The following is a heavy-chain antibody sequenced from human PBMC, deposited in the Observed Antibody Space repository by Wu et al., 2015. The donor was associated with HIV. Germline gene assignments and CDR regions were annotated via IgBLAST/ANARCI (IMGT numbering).Heavy chain of an antibody. CDR1: EDTFTGYY. CDR3: AEGYCSGGSCYQDYYYYGMDV. J-gene: IGHJ6*02. V-gene: IGHV1-2*02. CDR2: VNPNSGVT. Sequence: QVQLVQSGAEVKKPGASVKVSCKASEDTFTGYYIHWVRQAPGQGLEWMAWVNPNSGVTNYAQKFQGRVTITTDESTSTAYMELSSLRSEDTAVYYCAEGYCSGGSCYQDYYYYGMDVVGPRA. D-gene: IGHD2-15*01.